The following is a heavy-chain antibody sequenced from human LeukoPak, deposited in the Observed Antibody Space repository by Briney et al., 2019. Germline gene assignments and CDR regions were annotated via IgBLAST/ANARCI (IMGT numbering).Heavy chain of an antibody. CDR3: AKSSYSIFDY. J-gene: IGHJ4*02. CDR1: GYSITSGYY. V-gene: IGHV4-38-2*02. CDR2: IYHSGST. D-gene: IGHD5-18*01. Sequence: PSETLSLTCTVSGYSITSGYYWGWIRQPPGKGLEWIGSIYHSGSTYYNPSLKSRVSISVDTSKNQFSLKLSSVTAADTAVYYCAKSSYSIFDYWGQGTLVTVSS.